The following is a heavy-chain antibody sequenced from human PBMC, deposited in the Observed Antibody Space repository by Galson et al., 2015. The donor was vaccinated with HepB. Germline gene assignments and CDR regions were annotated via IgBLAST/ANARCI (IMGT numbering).Heavy chain of an antibody. CDR1: GVSLPTHAER. J-gene: IGHJ4*02. V-gene: IGHV2-70*04. CDR3: ARISTTYNYFYD. D-gene: IGHD1-1*01. CDR2: LDWGDDK. Sequence: PALVKPTQTLTLTCTFSGVSLPTHAERVTWIRQAPGKALEWLARLDWGDDKYYSSSLRTRLTISKDTSRNHVVLTMTNMDPVDTATYYCARISTTYNYFYDWGPGILVTVSA.